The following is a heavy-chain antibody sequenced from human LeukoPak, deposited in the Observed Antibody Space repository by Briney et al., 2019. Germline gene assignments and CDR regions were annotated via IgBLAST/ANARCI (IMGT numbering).Heavy chain of an antibody. CDR1: GFTVSSNY. D-gene: IGHD6-13*01. J-gene: IGHJ4*02. CDR3: ARSRAAGTPYFDY. Sequence: GGSLRLSCAASGFTVSSNYMSWVRQARGKGLEWVSVIYSGGGTYYADSVKGRFTISRDNSKNTLYLQMNSLRAEDTAVYYCARSRAAGTPYFDYWGQGTLVTVSS. CDR2: IYSGGGT. V-gene: IGHV3-66*01.